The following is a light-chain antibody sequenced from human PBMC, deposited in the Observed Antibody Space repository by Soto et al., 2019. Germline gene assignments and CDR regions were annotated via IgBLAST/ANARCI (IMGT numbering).Light chain of an antibody. CDR1: QGISNY. V-gene: IGKV1-27*01. CDR3: QKYNSAPYT. Sequence: DIQMTQSPSSLSASVGDRVTITCRASQGISNYLAWYQQKPGTVPKLLTYAASTLQSAVPSRFSGSGYGTDFTLTISSLQPEDVATYYCQKYNSAPYTFGQGTKLEIK. J-gene: IGKJ2*01. CDR2: AAS.